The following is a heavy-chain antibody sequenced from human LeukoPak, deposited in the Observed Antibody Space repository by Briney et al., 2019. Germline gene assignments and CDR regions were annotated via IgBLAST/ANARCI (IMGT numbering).Heavy chain of an antibody. V-gene: IGHV3-30*01. D-gene: IGHD6-19*01. CDR3: AKDYSSSGWSFVY. CDR2: ISYDGSNK. J-gene: IGHJ4*02. Sequence: GGSLRLSCAASGFTFRNYWMGWVRQAPGKGLEWVAVISYDGSNKYYADSVKGRFTISRDNSKNTLYLQMNSLRAEDTAVYYCAKDYSSSGWSFVYWGQGTLVTVSS. CDR1: GFTFRNYW.